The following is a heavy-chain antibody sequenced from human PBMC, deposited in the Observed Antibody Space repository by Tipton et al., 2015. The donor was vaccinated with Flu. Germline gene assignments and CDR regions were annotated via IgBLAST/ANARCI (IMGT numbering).Heavy chain of an antibody. Sequence: TLSLTCTVSGGSIISGGYYWSWIRQFPGKGLQWIGYIYYNGRTYYNPSLERRLTISQDTSENQFSLILGSVTAADTAIYYCARGAQYSSSFFDYWGQGNLVTVSS. J-gene: IGHJ4*02. V-gene: IGHV4-31*03. CDR2: IYYNGRT. CDR1: GGSIISGGYY. CDR3: ARGAQYSSSFFDY. D-gene: IGHD6-6*01.